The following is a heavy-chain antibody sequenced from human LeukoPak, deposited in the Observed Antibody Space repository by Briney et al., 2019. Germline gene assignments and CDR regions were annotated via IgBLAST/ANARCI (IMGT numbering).Heavy chain of an antibody. V-gene: IGHV4-61*02. CDR2: IYTRGST. CDR1: GGSISSGSYY. CDR3: ARGTYYYDRFDY. J-gene: IGHJ4*02. Sequence: SQTLSLTCTVSGGSISSGSYYWSWIRQPAGKGLEWIGRIYTRGSTNYNPSLKSRVTISVDTSKNQFSLKLSSVTAADTAVYYCARGTYYYDRFDYWGQGTLVTVSS. D-gene: IGHD3-22*01.